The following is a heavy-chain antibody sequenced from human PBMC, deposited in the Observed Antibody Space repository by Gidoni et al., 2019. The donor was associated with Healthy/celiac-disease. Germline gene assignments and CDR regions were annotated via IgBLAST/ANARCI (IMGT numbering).Heavy chain of an antibody. CDR1: GGSFSGYY. V-gene: IGHV4-34*01. J-gene: IGHJ4*02. CDR2: INHSGST. Sequence: QVQLQQWGAGLLKPSETLSLTCAVYGGSFSGYYWSWIRQPPGKGLEWIGEINHSGSTNYNPSLKSRVTISVDTSKNQFSLKLSSVTAADTAVYYCARATRGYYYGSGSQSVLDYWGQGTLVTVSS. D-gene: IGHD3-10*01. CDR3: ARATRGYYYGSGSQSVLDY.